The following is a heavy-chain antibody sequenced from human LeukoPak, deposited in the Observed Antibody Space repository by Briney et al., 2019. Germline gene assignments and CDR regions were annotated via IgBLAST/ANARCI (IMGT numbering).Heavy chain of an antibody. Sequence: ASVKVSCKASGYTFTGYYMHWVRQAPGQGLEWMGWINPNSGGTNYAQKFQGRVTMTRDTSISTAYMELSRLRSDDTAVYYCARCPSYDILTGYYDPGDACFDYWGQGTLVTVSS. J-gene: IGHJ4*02. D-gene: IGHD3-9*01. CDR1: GYTFTGYY. V-gene: IGHV1-2*02. CDR2: INPNSGGT. CDR3: ARCPSYDILTGYYDPGDACFDY.